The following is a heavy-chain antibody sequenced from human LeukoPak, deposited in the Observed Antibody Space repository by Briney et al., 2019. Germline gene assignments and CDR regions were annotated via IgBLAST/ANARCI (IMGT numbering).Heavy chain of an antibody. V-gene: IGHV3-73*01. J-gene: IGHJ4*02. CDR1: GFTVRNNY. Sequence: GGSLRLSCAASGFTVRNNYMSWVRQAPGKGLEWVGRIRSTANGYATAYAASVKGRFTISRDDSKNTAYLQMDSLKTEDTAVYYCTGNYYGSGSYADFDYWGQGTLVTVSS. CDR2: IRSTANGYAT. D-gene: IGHD3-10*01. CDR3: TGNYYGSGSYADFDY.